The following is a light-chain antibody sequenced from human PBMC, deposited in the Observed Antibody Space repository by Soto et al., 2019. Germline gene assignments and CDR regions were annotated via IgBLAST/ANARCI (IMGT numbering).Light chain of an antibody. Sequence: IILTQSPGTLSLSPGERSTLSCKASQTINNNYVAWYQQRPGRAPRLLVYGESARATGIPDRFRGSGAGTDFTLTISRLEPENFAVYYCQHHGDLIGFGGGTKVDI. CDR1: QTINNNY. CDR2: GES. J-gene: IGKJ4*01. V-gene: IGKV3-20*01. CDR3: QHHGDLIG.